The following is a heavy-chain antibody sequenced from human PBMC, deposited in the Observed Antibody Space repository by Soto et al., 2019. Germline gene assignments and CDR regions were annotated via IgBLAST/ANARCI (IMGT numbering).Heavy chain of an antibody. CDR2: IDPSDSYT. CDR1: GYTFTTYG. J-gene: IGHJ5*02. D-gene: IGHD2-15*01. CDR3: ARHVQGCSGGSCYSVGWFDP. V-gene: IGHV5-10-1*01. Sequence: KVSCKASGYTFTTYGISWVRQMPGKGLEGMGRIDPSDSYTNYSPSFQGHVTISADKSISTAYLQWSSLKASDTAMYYCARHVQGCSGGSCYSVGWFDPWGQGTLVTVSS.